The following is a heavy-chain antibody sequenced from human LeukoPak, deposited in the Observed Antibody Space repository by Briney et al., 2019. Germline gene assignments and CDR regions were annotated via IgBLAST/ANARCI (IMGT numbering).Heavy chain of an antibody. D-gene: IGHD5-18*01. CDR2: INTNTGNP. CDR1: GYTFTTYA. J-gene: IGHJ4*02. Sequence: ASVKVSCKTSGYTFTTYAISWVRQAPGQGLEWMGWINTNTGNPTYAQGFFTGRYVFSLDTSVNTAYLQITGLKADDTAVYYCGRDPKLGIRGYTYGYIDFWGQGTLVTVSS. V-gene: IGHV7-4-1*02. CDR3: GRDPKLGIRGYTYGYIDF.